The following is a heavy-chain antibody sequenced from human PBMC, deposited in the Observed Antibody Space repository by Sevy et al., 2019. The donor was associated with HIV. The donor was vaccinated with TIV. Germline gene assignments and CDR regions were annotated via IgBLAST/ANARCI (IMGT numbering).Heavy chain of an antibody. Sequence: GGSLRLSCAASGFTFDDYAMHWVRQAPGKGLEWVSGISWNSGSIGYADSVKGRFTISRDNAKNSLYLQMNSLRAEDTALYYCAKDQGKQLANYYYYGMDVWGQGTTVTVSS. J-gene: IGHJ6*02. D-gene: IGHD6-13*01. CDR1: GFTFDDYA. CDR3: AKDQGKQLANYYYYGMDV. CDR2: ISWNSGSI. V-gene: IGHV3-9*01.